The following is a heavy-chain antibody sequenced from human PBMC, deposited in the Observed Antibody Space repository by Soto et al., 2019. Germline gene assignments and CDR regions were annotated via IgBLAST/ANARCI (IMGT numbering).Heavy chain of an antibody. D-gene: IGHD3-3*01. CDR3: AAYPAINNYEFWGGY. CDR1: GYTFTSYG. J-gene: IGHJ4*02. CDR2: ISAYNGNT. V-gene: IGHV1-18*01. Sequence: ASVKVSCKASGYTFTSYGISWVRQAPGQGLEWMGWISAYNGNTNYAQKLQGRVTMNTDTSTGTAYMELRSLRSDDTAVYYCAAYPAINNYEFWGGYWGQGTLVTVSS.